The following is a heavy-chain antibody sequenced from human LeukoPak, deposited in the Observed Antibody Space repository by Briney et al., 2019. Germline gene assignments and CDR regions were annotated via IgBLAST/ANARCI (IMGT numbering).Heavy chain of an antibody. V-gene: IGHV4-39*07. D-gene: IGHD5-18*01. CDR3: ARGVGGPSYGV. CDR2: IYYSGST. CDR1: GGSISSSSYY. Sequence: SETLSLTCTVSGGSISSSSYYWGWIRQPPGRGLEWIGSIYYSGSTYYNPSLKSRVTISVDTSKNQFSLKLSSVTAADTAVYYCARGVGGPSYGVWGQGTLVTVSS. J-gene: IGHJ4*02.